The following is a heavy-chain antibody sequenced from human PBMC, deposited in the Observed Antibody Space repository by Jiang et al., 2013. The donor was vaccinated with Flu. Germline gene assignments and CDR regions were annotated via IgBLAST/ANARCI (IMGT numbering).Heavy chain of an antibody. Sequence: GVVQPGGSLRLSCAASGLTFSRYGMHWVRQAPGRGLEWVAAIRYVGSETKYAGSVKGRFTISRDDSKNTVSLQINSLTTEDTAVYWCAIIDDHDSPKDQTRWGQGTLVTVPS. CDR3: AIIDDHDSPKDQTR. CDR2: IRYVGSET. J-gene: IGHJ4*02. D-gene: IGHD3-16*02. V-gene: IGHV3-30*02. CDR1: GLTFSRYG.